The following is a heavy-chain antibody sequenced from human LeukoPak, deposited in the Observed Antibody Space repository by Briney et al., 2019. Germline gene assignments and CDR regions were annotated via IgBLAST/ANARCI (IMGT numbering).Heavy chain of an antibody. CDR2: TYYNGNT. CDR3: VRHIVAITKFDY. Sequence: SQTLSLTCSVSGGSISGYYWSWMRQSPVKGLVWIGFTYYNGNTKYNPSLESRATISPDTSRNQISLHLRSVTAADTAVYYCVRHIVAITKFDYWGQGTLVTVSS. D-gene: IGHD3-22*01. CDR1: GGSISGYY. V-gene: IGHV4-59*01. J-gene: IGHJ4*02.